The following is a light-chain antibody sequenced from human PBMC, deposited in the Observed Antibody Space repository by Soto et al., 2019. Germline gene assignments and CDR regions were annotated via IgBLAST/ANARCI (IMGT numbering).Light chain of an antibody. CDR3: SSYISSITYV. J-gene: IGLJ1*01. Sequence: QSVLTQPASVSGSPGQSITISCTGTSSDVGGYDYVSWYQQHPGKAPKLMIYEVSNRPSGVSNRFSGSKSGNTASLTISGLQTEDEADYYCSSYISSITYVFGTGTKATVL. CDR2: EVS. CDR1: SSDVGGYDY. V-gene: IGLV2-14*01.